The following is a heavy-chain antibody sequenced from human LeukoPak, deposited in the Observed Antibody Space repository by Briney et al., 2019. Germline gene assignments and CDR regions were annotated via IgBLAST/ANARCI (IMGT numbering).Heavy chain of an antibody. D-gene: IGHD6-19*01. CDR3: ARGYSSGWYFDY. V-gene: IGHV1-3*01. Sequence: ASVTVSCKASGYTFTSYAMHWVRQAPGQRLEWMGWINAGNGNTKYSQKFQGRVTITRDTSASTAYMELSSLRSEDTAVYYCARGYSSGWYFDYWGQGTLVTVSS. CDR1: GYTFTSYA. J-gene: IGHJ4*02. CDR2: INAGNGNT.